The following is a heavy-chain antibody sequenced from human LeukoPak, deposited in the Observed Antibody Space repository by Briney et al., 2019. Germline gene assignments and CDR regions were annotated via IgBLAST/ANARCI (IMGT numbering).Heavy chain of an antibody. CDR2: INHSGST. CDR1: GGSFSGYY. V-gene: IGHV4-34*01. D-gene: IGHD2-21*02. J-gene: IGHJ3*02. CDR3: AREPGGDCGGDCYSDAFDI. Sequence: SETLSLTCAVYGGSFSGYYWSWIRQPPGKGLEWIGEINHSGSTNYNPSLKSRVTISVDTSKNQFSLKLSSVTAADTAVYYCAREPGGDCGGDCYSDAFDIWGQGTMVTVSS.